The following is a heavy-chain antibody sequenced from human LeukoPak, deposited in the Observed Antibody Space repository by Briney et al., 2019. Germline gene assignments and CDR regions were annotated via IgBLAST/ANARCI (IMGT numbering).Heavy chain of an antibody. J-gene: IGHJ4*02. CDR2: ISPGGGST. Sequence: ASVKVSCKASGYPFTSYYMHWVRQAPGQGPEWMGIISPGGGSTSYAQKFQDRVTMTRDTSTDTVYMELSSLRSEDTAVYYCARERGYCSGTSCYGGFDYWGQGTLVIVSS. CDR3: ARERGYCSGTSCYGGFDY. D-gene: IGHD2-2*01. CDR1: GYPFTSYY. V-gene: IGHV1-46*01.